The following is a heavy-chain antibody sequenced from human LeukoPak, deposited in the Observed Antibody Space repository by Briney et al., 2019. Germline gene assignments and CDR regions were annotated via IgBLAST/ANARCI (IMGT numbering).Heavy chain of an antibody. V-gene: IGHV1-69*13. CDR3: AREGSGRWGAKNNWFDP. J-gene: IGHJ5*02. Sequence: ASVKVSCKASGGTFSGYAISWVRQAPGQGLEWMGGIIPIFGTANYAQKFQGRVTITADESTSTAYMELSSLRSEDTAVYYCAREGSGRWGAKNNWFDPWGQGTLVTVSS. CDR2: IIPIFGTA. CDR1: GGTFSGYA. D-gene: IGHD3-10*01.